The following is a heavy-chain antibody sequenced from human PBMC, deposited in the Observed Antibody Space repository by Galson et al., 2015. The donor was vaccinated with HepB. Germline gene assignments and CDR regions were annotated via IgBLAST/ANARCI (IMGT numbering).Heavy chain of an antibody. CDR1: GFTFSDYD. CDR3: ARATLGWFDT. Sequence: SLRLSCAASGFTFSDYDIAWVRQAPGKGLEWVSYIRGSGSSTVFYANSVKVRFTITRDNAKNSLYLKMTSLRAEDTAVYYCARATLGWFDTWGQGTLVTVSS. J-gene: IGHJ5*02. D-gene: IGHD2/OR15-2a*01. V-gene: IGHV3-11*01. CDR2: IRGSGSSTV.